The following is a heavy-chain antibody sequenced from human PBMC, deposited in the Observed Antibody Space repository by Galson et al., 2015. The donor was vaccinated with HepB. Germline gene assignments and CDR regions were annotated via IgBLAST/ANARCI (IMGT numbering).Heavy chain of an antibody. D-gene: IGHD7-27*01. J-gene: IGHJ6*02. CDR3: AREQTSGAYFYYNYGMDV. Sequence: SVKVSCKASGYKFSSYGIGWVRQAPGQGLEWLGWISGSNDITTYAQKFQGRLTMTIDRSTSTAYMHLRSLRSDDTAVYYCAREQTSGAYFYYNYGMDVWGQGTTVTVSS. V-gene: IGHV1-18*04. CDR1: GYKFSSYG. CDR2: ISGSNDIT.